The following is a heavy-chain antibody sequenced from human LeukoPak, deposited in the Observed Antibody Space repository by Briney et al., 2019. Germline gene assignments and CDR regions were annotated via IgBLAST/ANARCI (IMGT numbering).Heavy chain of an antibody. CDR1: GYTFINYW. V-gene: IGHV5-51*01. J-gene: IGHJ4*02. Sequence: GESLKISCQGSGYTFINYWIGWVRQMPGKGLEWMGFIYPGDSDTRYSPSFQGQVTISADKSISTVYLQWSSLKASDTALYYCARVREFYDNTTGYYDYWGQGTRVSVSS. CDR2: IYPGDSDT. D-gene: IGHD3-22*01. CDR3: ARVREFYDNTTGYYDY.